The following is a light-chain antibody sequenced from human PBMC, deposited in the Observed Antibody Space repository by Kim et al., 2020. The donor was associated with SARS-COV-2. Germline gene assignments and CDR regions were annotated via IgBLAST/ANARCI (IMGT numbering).Light chain of an antibody. V-gene: IGKV1-39*01. J-gene: IGKJ1*01. Sequence: SALIGDRVTITWRASQPINIYLNWYQQKPGKAPNLLIYSASRLQSVVPSRFSGSASVTDFTLTISSLQPEDFATYYCQQAYGERSFGQGTKVDIK. CDR3: QQAYGERS. CDR1: QPINIY. CDR2: SAS.